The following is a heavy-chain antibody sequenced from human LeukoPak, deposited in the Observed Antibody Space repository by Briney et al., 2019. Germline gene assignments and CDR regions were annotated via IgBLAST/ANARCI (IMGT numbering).Heavy chain of an antibody. D-gene: IGHD2-15*01. CDR2: MNPNSGNT. CDR3: ARYCSGGSCYSGFDY. Sequence: ASVKVSRKASGYTFTSYNINWVRQATGQGLEWMGWMNPNSGNTGSEQKFQGRVTMTRITSTSTAYMELSSLRSEDTAVYYCARYCSGGSCYSGFDYWGQGTLVTVSS. J-gene: IGHJ4*02. V-gene: IGHV1-8*01. CDR1: GYTFTSYN.